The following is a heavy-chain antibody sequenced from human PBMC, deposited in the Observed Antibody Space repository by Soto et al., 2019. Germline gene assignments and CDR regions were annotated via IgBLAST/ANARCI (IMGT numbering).Heavy chain of an antibody. CDR2: IDNAGSSA. Sequence: EVQLVESGGGLVQPGGSLRLSCAASGFTFSIYWMHWVRQAPGKGPVWVSRIDNAGSSARYADSVKGRFTISRDNAKNTVYLQMNSLRADDTAVYYCTRVGGSVSGMDVWGQGTTVPVSS. J-gene: IGHJ6*02. V-gene: IGHV3-74*01. CDR3: TRVGGSVSGMDV. CDR1: GFTFSIYW. D-gene: IGHD1-26*01.